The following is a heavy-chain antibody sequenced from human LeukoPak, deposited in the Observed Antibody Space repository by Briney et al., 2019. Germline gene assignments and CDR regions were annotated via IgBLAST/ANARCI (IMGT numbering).Heavy chain of an antibody. Sequence: PGGSLRLSCAASGFTFSSYWMSWVRQAPGKGLEWVANIKQDGSEKYYVDSVKGRFTISRDNAKSSLYLQMNSLRAEDTAVYYCARDDYGDYVGYWGQGTLVTVSS. D-gene: IGHD4-17*01. V-gene: IGHV3-7*01. J-gene: IGHJ4*02. CDR2: IKQDGSEK. CDR3: ARDDYGDYVGY. CDR1: GFTFSSYW.